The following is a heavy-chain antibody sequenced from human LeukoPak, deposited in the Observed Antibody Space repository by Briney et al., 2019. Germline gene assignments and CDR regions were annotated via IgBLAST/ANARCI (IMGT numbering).Heavy chain of an antibody. Sequence: GGSLRLSCAASGFTFSSYAMSWVRQAPGKGLEWVSSISGSGGSTYYADSVKGRFTFSRDNSKNTLYLQMNSLRAEDTAVYYCAKGNGGYYYDSTGYRDGYFDYWGQGALVTVSS. J-gene: IGHJ4*02. CDR1: GFTFSSYA. V-gene: IGHV3-23*01. CDR3: AKGNGGYYYDSTGYRDGYFDY. D-gene: IGHD3-22*01. CDR2: ISGSGGST.